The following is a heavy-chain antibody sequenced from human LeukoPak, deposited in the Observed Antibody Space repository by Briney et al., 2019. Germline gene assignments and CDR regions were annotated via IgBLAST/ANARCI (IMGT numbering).Heavy chain of an antibody. V-gene: IGHV3-21*01. CDR1: GLTFSDYD. D-gene: IGHD3-16*01. J-gene: IGHJ4*02. CDR2: ISGRSSHV. Sequence: GGSLRLSCSASGLTFSDYDMNWFRQAPGKGLELISSISGRSSHVYYGDSVKGRFSISRDNAMNSVFLQMNSLGFDDTAVYYCGRAFPPLRTASAGDLWGQGTLVTVSS. CDR3: GRAFPPLRTASAGDL.